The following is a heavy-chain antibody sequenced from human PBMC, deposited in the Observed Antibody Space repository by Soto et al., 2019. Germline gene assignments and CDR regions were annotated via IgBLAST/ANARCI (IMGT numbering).Heavy chain of an antibody. D-gene: IGHD6-13*01. V-gene: IGHV1-2*04. CDR1: GYTFTGYY. CDR3: AREGSSSWLYYYYYGMDV. J-gene: IGHJ6*02. CDR2: INPNSGGT. Sequence: QVQLVQSGAEVKKPGASVKVSCKASGYTFTGYYMHWVRQAPGQGLEWMGWINPNSGGTNYAQKFQGWVTMTRDTSISTAYMELSRLRSDDTAVYYCAREGSSSWLYYYYYGMDVWGQGTTVTVAS.